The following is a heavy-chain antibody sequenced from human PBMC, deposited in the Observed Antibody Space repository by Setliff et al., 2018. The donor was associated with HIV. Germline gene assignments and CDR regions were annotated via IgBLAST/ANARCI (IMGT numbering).Heavy chain of an antibody. V-gene: IGHV3-21*01. CDR3: ARDNGRYFDRGWFDP. CDR1: GFTFSSYS. J-gene: IGHJ5*02. D-gene: IGHD3-9*01. CDR2: ISSRSYI. Sequence: GGSLRLSCAASGFTFSSYSMHWVRQAPGKGLEWVASISSRSYIYYADSVKGRFTLSRDNANISLFLQMNSLRAEDTAVYYCARDNGRYFDRGWFDPWGQGALVTVSS.